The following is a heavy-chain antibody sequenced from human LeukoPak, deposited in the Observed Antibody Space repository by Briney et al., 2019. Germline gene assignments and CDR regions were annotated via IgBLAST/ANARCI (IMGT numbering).Heavy chain of an antibody. D-gene: IGHD3/OR15-3a*01. V-gene: IGHV3-30*18. CDR1: GFTFSSYG. CDR2: ISYDGSNK. CDR3: AKAWSGTVGFDI. J-gene: IGHJ3*02. Sequence: GGSLRLSCAASGFTFSSYGMHWVRQALGKGLEWVAVISYDGSNKYYADSVKGRFTISRDNSKNTLYLQMNSLRAEDTAVYYCAKAWSGTVGFDIWGQGTAVTVSS.